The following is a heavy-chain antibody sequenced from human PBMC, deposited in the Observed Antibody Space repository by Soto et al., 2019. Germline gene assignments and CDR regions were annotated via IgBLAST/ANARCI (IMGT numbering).Heavy chain of an antibody. CDR2: IDPSDNAT. Sequence: QVKLVQSGAGVKRPGASVKISCEASGYDFSSYYLPWVRQAPGQGLEWLAVIDPSDNATSYAPTFQGRVSLTRVSSADRVYMEMTSLKSDDTAVYYCARAYGSGSDFDYWGQGSLVTVSS. CDR3: ARAYGSGSDFDY. J-gene: IGHJ4*02. CDR1: GYDFSSYY. D-gene: IGHD2-15*01. V-gene: IGHV1-46*01.